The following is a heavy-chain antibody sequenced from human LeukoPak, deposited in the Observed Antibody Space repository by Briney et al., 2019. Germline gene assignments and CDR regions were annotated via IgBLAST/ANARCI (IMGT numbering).Heavy chain of an antibody. CDR1: KFAFSSYA. CDR2: ISGGGGNT. Sequence: GGSLRLSCAASKFAFSSYAMSWVRQAPGKGLGWVSAISGGGGNTYYADSVKGRFTISRDNSKNTLYLQMNSLRAEDTAVYYCGKNRYSGSLSPFDIWGQGTMVTVSS. J-gene: IGHJ3*02. CDR3: GKNRYSGSLSPFDI. V-gene: IGHV3-23*01. D-gene: IGHD1-26*01.